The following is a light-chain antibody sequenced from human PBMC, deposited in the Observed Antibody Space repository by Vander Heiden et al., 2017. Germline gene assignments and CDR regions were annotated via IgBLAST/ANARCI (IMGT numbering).Light chain of an antibody. V-gene: IGLV3-1*01. CDR1: KLGDKY. Sequence: SYELTQPPSVSVSPGQTASITCSGDKLGDKYAYWYQQKPGQSPVLVIYQDSKRPSGIPERFSGSNSGNTATLTISGTHTMDEADYYCQAWDSFVVFGGGTKL. J-gene: IGLJ2*01. CDR3: QAWDSFVV. CDR2: QDS.